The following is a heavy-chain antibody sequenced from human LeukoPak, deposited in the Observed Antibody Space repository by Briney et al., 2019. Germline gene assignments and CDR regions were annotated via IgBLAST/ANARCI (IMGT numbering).Heavy chain of an antibody. Sequence: PGGPLRLSCAASGFSFSTYAMGWVRQAPGKGLEWVSIISDNGVYAYYADSVKGRFTISRDNSKDTLYLQMNSLRAEDTAVYYCSKRDIVAGVVDRWGQGALVTVSS. CDR1: GFSFSTYA. V-gene: IGHV3-23*01. J-gene: IGHJ4*02. CDR3: SKRDIVAGVVDR. CDR2: ISDNGVYA. D-gene: IGHD5-12*01.